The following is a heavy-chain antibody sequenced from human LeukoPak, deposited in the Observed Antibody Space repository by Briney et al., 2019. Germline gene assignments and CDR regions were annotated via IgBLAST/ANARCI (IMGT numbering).Heavy chain of an antibody. CDR2: ISSSSTI. Sequence: GGSLRLSCAASGFTFSSYSMNWVRQAPGKGLEWVSYISSSSTIYYADSVKGRFTISRDNAKNTLYLQMNSLRAEDTAVYYCVRDWGYDSSGYWQKYFDTWGQGTLVTVSS. V-gene: IGHV3-48*04. J-gene: IGHJ4*02. CDR1: GFTFSSYS. D-gene: IGHD3-22*01. CDR3: VRDWGYDSSGYWQKYFDT.